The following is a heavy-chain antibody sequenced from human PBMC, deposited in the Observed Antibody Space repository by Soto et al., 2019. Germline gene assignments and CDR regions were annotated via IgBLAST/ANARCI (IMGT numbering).Heavy chain of an antibody. D-gene: IGHD1-1*01. J-gene: IGHJ5*02. CDR2: IYHSGST. Sequence: QVQLQESGPGLVKPSQTLSLTCTVSGGSISSGGYYWSWIRQHPGKGLEWIGYIYHSGSTYYNPSLKSRVTIPVDTSKNQFSLKRSSVPAAATAVYYCARVRGGAERGYWFDPWGQGTLVTVSS. CDR1: GGSISSGGYY. CDR3: ARVRGGAERGYWFDP. V-gene: IGHV4-31*03.